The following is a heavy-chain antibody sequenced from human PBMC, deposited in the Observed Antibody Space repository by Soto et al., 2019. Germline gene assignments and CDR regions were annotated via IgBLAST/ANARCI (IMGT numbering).Heavy chain of an antibody. CDR1: GFTFSSYG. CDR3: AKDLAFLLLWFGVDY. V-gene: IGHV3-30*18. CDR2: ISYDGSNK. Sequence: QVQLVESGGGVVRPGRSLRLSCAASGFTFSSYGMHWVRQAPGKGLEWVAAISYDGSNKYYADSVKGRFTISRDNSKNTLYLQMNSLRAEDTAVYYCAKDLAFLLLWFGVDYWGQGTLVTVSS. D-gene: IGHD3-10*01. J-gene: IGHJ4*02.